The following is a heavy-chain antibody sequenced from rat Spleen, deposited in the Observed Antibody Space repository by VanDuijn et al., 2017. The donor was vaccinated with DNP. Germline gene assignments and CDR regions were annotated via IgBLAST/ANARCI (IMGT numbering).Heavy chain of an antibody. CDR1: GFTFSNYY. CDR2: ISTGGYNT. J-gene: IGHJ3*01. D-gene: IGHD1-2*01. CDR3: STADYSSY. Sequence: EVQLVESGGGLVQPGRSIKLSCAASGFTFSNYYMAWVRQAPTKGLEWVASISTGGYNTYYRDSVKGRITISRDNARNTLYLQMDSLRSEDTATYYCSTADYSSYWGQGTLVTVSS. V-gene: IGHV5-25*01.